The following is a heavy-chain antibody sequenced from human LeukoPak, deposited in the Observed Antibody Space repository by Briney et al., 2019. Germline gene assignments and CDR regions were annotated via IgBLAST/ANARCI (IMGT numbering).Heavy chain of an antibody. V-gene: IGHV3-21*06. CDR1: GFTFSSYR. Sequence: GGSLRLSCAASGFTFSSYRMTWVRQAPGKGLEWVSSISGSSSYIYYGDSVKGRFTISRDNAKNSLYLQMNSLRAEDTAVYYCARDLLGGRQYDYWGQGTLVTVSS. D-gene: IGHD3-10*01. J-gene: IGHJ4*02. CDR3: ARDLLGGRQYDY. CDR2: ISGSSSYI.